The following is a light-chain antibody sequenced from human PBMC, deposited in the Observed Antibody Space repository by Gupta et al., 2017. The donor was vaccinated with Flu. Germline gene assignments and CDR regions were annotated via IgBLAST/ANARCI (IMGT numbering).Light chain of an antibody. CDR1: QSVSSN. Sequence: EIVIKQYQATLSVSPGERATLSCRASQSVSSNLAWYQQKPGQAPRLLIYGASTRATGIPARFSGSGSGTEFTLTISSLQSEDFAVYYCQQYNNWHMYSFGQGTKLEIK. CDR2: GAS. V-gene: IGKV3-15*01. CDR3: QQYNNWHMYS. J-gene: IGKJ2*03.